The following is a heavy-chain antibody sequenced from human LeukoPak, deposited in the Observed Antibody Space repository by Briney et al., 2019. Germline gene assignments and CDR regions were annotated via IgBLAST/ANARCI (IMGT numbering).Heavy chain of an antibody. Sequence: GGSLRLSCVASGFTFSSYWMHWVRQDPRKGLVWVSRINGDGRNINYADSVRGRFTISRDNAKNTLYLQMNTLRAEDTAVYYCARDDYGTISSGWYPVDYWGQGTLVTVSS. J-gene: IGHJ4*02. V-gene: IGHV3-74*01. CDR3: ARDDYGTISSGWYPVDY. CDR1: GFTFSSYW. D-gene: IGHD6-19*01. CDR2: INGDGRNI.